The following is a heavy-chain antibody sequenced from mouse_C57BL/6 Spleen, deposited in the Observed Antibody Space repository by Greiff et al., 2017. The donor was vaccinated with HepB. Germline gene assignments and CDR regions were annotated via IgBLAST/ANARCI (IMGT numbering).Heavy chain of an antibody. CDR2: ISSGSSTI. J-gene: IGHJ4*01. V-gene: IGHV5-17*01. CDR3: ARSTVVAYLYAMDY. Sequence: EVHLVESGGGLVKPGGSLKLSCAASGFTFSDYGMHWLRQAPEKGLEWVAYISSGSSTIYYADTVKGRFTISRDNAKNTLFLQMTSLRSEDTAMYYCARSTVVAYLYAMDYWGQGTSVTVSS. D-gene: IGHD1-1*01. CDR1: GFTFSDYG.